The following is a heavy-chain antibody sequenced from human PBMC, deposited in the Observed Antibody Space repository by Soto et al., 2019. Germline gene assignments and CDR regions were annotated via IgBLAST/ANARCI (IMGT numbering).Heavy chain of an antibody. CDR1: GFTFSDYY. Sequence: GGSLRLSCAASGFTFSDYYMSWIRQAPGKGLEWVSYISSSGSTIYYADSVKGRFTISRDNAKNSLYLQMNSLRAEDTAVYYCARTYYTDYYYYGMDVWGQGTTVTVSS. V-gene: IGHV3-11*01. CDR2: ISSSGSTI. CDR3: ARTYYTDYYYYGMDV. J-gene: IGHJ6*02. D-gene: IGHD3-10*01.